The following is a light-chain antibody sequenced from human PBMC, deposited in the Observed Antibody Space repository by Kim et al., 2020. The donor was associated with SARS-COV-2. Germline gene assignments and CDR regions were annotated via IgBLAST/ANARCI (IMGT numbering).Light chain of an antibody. CDR1: ESNVGRSS. CDR2: SND. V-gene: IGLV1-47*02. Sequence: GQSVTISCSGSESNVGRSSWSWYQQLPGTAPKLVIYSNDQRPSGVPDRFSGFKSGTSASLAISGLRSEDEAHYYCALWDDALNGRVFGGGTQLTVL. CDR3: ALWDDALNGRV. J-gene: IGLJ3*02.